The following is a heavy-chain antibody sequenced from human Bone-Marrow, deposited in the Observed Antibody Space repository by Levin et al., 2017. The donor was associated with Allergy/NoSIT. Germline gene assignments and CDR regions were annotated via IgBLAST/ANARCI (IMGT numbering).Heavy chain of an antibody. CDR2: ISWNSDSK. D-gene: IGHD5-18*01. V-gene: IGHV3-9*01. J-gene: IGHJ6*02. Sequence: LPGGSLRLSCVGSGFTFDDYGMHWVRQVPGKGLQWVSGISWNSDSKHYSDSVAGRFTISRDNAKSSLYLQMNNVRLEDTAFYYCAKDMGHVDPDLLTDFYGMNVWGQGTAVTVSS. CDR3: AKDMGHVDPDLLTDFYGMNV. CDR1: GFTFDDYG.